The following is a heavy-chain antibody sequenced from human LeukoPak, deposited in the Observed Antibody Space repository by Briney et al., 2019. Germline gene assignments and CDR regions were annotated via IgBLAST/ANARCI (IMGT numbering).Heavy chain of an antibody. CDR2: IFYSGST. Sequence: PETQSLTCTVSGGSISSYYWSWIRQPPGRGLEWIGYIFYSGSTNYNPSLKSRLTRSVETSKNQFSLKLSSVTAADTDVYYCARDYDDAFDIWGQGTMVTVSS. CDR1: GGSISSYY. V-gene: IGHV4-59*12. J-gene: IGHJ3*02. CDR3: ARDYDDAFDI. D-gene: IGHD3-22*01.